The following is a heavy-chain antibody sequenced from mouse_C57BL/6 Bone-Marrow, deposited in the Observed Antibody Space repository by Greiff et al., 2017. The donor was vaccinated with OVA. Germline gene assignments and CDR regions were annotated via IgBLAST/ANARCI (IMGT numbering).Heavy chain of an antibody. CDR1: GFTFSSYA. CDR2: ISHGGGYT. V-gene: IGHV5-4*03. Sequence: EVKLQESGGGLVKPGGSLKLSCAASGFTFSSYAMPWVRQTPEQRLEWVATISHGGGYTYYPDNVKGRFTISRDNAKNNLYLQMSHLKSEDTAMYYCASDTVFAYWGQGTLVTVSA. D-gene: IGHD5-1-1*01. CDR3: ASDTVFAY. J-gene: IGHJ3*01.